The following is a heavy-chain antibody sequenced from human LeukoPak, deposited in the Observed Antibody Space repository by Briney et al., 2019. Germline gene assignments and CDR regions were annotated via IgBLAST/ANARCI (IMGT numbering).Heavy chain of an antibody. CDR1: GFTFSSYG. Sequence: PGGSLRLSCAASGFTFSSYGMHWVRQAPGKGLEWVAFIRYDGSNKYYADSVKGRFTISRDNSKNTLYLQMNSLRAEDTAVYYCAKLVESIVGALGGSDYWGQGTLVTVSS. J-gene: IGHJ4*02. CDR2: IRYDGSNK. D-gene: IGHD1-26*01. V-gene: IGHV3-30*02. CDR3: AKLVESIVGALGGSDY.